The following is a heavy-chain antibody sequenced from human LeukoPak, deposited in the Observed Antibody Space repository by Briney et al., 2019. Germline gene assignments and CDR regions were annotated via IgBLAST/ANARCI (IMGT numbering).Heavy chain of an antibody. V-gene: IGHV1-46*01. J-gene: IGHJ3*02. D-gene: IGHD4-17*01. Sequence: GASVKVCCKASGYTFTSYYMHWVRQAPGQGLEWMGIINPSGGSTSYAQKFQGRVTMTRDTSTSTVYMELSSLRSEDTAVYYCARGLTKNYGDYDAFDIWGQGTMVTVSS. CDR3: ARGLTKNYGDYDAFDI. CDR1: GYTFTSYY. CDR2: INPSGGST.